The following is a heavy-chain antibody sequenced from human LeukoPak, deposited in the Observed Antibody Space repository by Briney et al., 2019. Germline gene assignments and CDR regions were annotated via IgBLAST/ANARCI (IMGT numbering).Heavy chain of an antibody. CDR1: GGSFSGYY. CDR3: ARAFRSSGWAIDY. J-gene: IGHJ4*02. CDR2: INHSGGT. Sequence: PSETLSLTCAVYGGSFSGYYWSWIRQPPGKGLEWIGEINHSGGTNYNPSLKSRVTISVDTSKNQFSLKLSSVTAADTAVYYCARAFRSSGWAIDYWGQGTLVTVSS. D-gene: IGHD6-19*01. V-gene: IGHV4-34*01.